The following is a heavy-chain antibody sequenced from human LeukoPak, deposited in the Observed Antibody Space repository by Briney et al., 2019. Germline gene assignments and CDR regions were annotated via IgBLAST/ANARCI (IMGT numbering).Heavy chain of an antibody. J-gene: IGHJ4*02. CDR1: GYSISSGTYY. CDR3: ARVTGYVMEDYF. CDR2: IYYSGST. D-gene: IGHD6-13*01. Sequence: PSETLSLTCTVSGYSISSGTYYWTWIRQPPGKGLEWIGYIYYSGSTNYNPSLKSRVTISVDTSKNQFSLRLSSVTAADTAVYYCARVTGYVMEDYFWGQGTLVTVSS. V-gene: IGHV4-61*01.